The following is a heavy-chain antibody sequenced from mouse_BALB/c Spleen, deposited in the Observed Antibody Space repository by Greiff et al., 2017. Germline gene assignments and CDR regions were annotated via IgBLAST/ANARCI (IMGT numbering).Heavy chain of an antibody. V-gene: IGHV3-6*02. Sequence: EVQLQESGPGLVKPSQSLSLTCSVTGYSITSGYYWNWIRQFPGNKLEWMGYISYDGSNNYNPSLKNRISITRDTSKNQFFLKLNSVTTEDTATYYCTRHPPYYCNYWYFDLCGAGTTVTVSS. J-gene: IGHJ1*01. D-gene: IGHD2-10*01. CDR2: ISYDGSN. CDR3: TRHPPYYCNYWYFDL. CDR1: GYSITSGYY.